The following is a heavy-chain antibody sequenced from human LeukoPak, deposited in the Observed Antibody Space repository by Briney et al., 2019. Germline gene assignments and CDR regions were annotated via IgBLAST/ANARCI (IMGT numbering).Heavy chain of an antibody. CDR3: ARHPRPRGVIIKHFNWFDP. CDR2: IYTSGST. Sequence: SETLSLTCTVSGGSISSYYWSWMRQPAGKGLEWIGRIYTSGSTNYNPSLKSRVTISADTSKNQFSLKLSSVTAADTAVYYCARHPRPRGVIIKHFNWFDPWGQGTLVTVSS. V-gene: IGHV4-4*07. D-gene: IGHD3-10*01. J-gene: IGHJ5*02. CDR1: GGSISSYY.